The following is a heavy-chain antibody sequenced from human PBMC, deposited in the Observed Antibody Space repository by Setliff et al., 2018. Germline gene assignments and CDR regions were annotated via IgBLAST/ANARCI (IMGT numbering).Heavy chain of an antibody. Sequence: GESLKISCKGSGYSFSNFWIGWVRQMPGKGLEWMGIXXXXXXXXXXSPSFXXXVTMSADKSINTAYLQWSNLKASDTAIYYCARSLVGATYSVYFDYWGQGALVTVSS. J-gene: IGHJ4*02. CDR3: ARSLVGATYSVYFDY. D-gene: IGHD1-26*01. V-gene: IGHV5-51*01. CDR1: GYSFSNFW. CDR2: XXXXXXXX.